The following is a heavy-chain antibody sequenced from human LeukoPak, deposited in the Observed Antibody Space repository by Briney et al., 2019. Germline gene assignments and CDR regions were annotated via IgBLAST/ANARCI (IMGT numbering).Heavy chain of an antibody. J-gene: IGHJ4*02. CDR3: AKDRYYGSGTYNDY. Sequence: GGSLRLSCAASGFTFSSYAMNWVRQAPGKGLEWVSVISGSGGATYYADSVKGRFTISRDNSKNTLHLQMHSLRAEDTAIYYCAKDRYYGSGTYNDYWGRGTLVTVSS. CDR2: ISGSGGAT. CDR1: GFTFSSYA. D-gene: IGHD3-10*01. V-gene: IGHV3-23*01.